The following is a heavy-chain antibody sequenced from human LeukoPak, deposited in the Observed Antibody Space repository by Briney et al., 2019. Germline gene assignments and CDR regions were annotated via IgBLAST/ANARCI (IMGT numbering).Heavy chain of an antibody. CDR3: ARDRPGGSSLDY. D-gene: IGHD2-2*01. Sequence: SETLSLTCTVSGDSISTYYSFWLRQPPGKGLEWIGHIYYSGSTNYNPSLKSRVTISVDTSKNQFSLNLSSVTAADTAVYYCARDRPGGSSLDYWGQGTLVTVSS. CDR1: GDSISTYY. CDR2: IYYSGST. V-gene: IGHV4-59*01. J-gene: IGHJ4*02.